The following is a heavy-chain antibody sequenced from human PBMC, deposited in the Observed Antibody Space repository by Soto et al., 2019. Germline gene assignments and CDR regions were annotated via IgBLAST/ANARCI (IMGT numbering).Heavy chain of an antibody. V-gene: IGHV2-5*02. Sequence: QITLKESGPTLVKPTQTLTLTCTFSGFSLTTRGVCLGWIRQPPGKALECLALIYWEDDKRYSPSLQSKLSITKDTSKNQVVLTMTNLDPVDTATYYCAHIPNYSQYDWFDPWGQGTLVSVSS. J-gene: IGHJ5*02. D-gene: IGHD2-21*01. CDR2: IYWEDDK. CDR3: AHIPNYSQYDWFDP. CDR1: GFSLTTRGVC.